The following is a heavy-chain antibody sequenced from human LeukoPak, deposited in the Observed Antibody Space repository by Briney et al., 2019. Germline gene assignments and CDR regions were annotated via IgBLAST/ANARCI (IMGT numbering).Heavy chain of an antibody. J-gene: IGHJ4*02. CDR1: GFTFTAYY. CDR2: INPSSGAT. Sequence: GASVKVSFKASGFTFTAYYMHWVRQAPGQGLEWMGWINPSSGATNYAQNFQGRVTMTRDTSVSTAYMELSGLRSDDTAVYYCARRYCSSNSCYYFDYWAQGTLVTVPS. V-gene: IGHV1-2*02. D-gene: IGHD2-2*01. CDR3: ARRYCSSNSCYYFDY.